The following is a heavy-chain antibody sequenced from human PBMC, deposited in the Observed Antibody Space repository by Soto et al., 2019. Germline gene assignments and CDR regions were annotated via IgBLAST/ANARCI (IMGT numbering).Heavy chain of an antibody. CDR1: GGTFSAYG. CDR2: IIPVFGIT. D-gene: IGHD3-3*01. V-gene: IGHV1-69*17. Sequence: QVQLVQSGAEMKKPGSSVKVSCRASGGTFSAYGINWVRQAPGQGLQYMGGIIPVFGITKYAQMFEGRLTLTADLSTKSAYMELSGLTSVDTAIYYCASGGFTKCGVVKVSAMNVWGPGTTVIVSS. CDR3: ASGGFTKCGVVKVSAMNV. J-gene: IGHJ6*02.